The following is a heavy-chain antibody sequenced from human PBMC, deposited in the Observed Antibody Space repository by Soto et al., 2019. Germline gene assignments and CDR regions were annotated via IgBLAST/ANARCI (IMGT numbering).Heavy chain of an antibody. CDR3: ARDHQYQLPSDV. D-gene: IGHD2-2*01. CDR2: ISYDGSNK. CDR1: GVTFNRYA. J-gene: IGHJ6*02. Sequence: QAQLVESGGGMVQPGRSLRLSCVASGVTFNRYAMHWVRQAPGKGLEWVAVISYDGSNKYYADSVKGRFTISRDNSNNTLYLPMNTLKAEDSAVYYCARDHQYQLPSDVWGQGTTVTVS. V-gene: IGHV3-30*04.